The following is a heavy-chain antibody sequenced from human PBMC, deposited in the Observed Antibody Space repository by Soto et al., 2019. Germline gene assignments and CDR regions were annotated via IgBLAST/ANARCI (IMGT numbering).Heavy chain of an antibody. Sequence: EVQLVESGGGLVQPGGSLRLSCEGSGFIFSNYWMHWVRQAPGKGLEWVARIDHDGPTDYADSVRGRFTISRDNAENTLYLQMNSLRPEDTAVYYCVRDSHSDYWGQGTLVTVSS. CDR2: IDHDGPT. CDR1: GFIFSNYW. J-gene: IGHJ4*02. CDR3: VRDSHSDY. V-gene: IGHV3-74*01.